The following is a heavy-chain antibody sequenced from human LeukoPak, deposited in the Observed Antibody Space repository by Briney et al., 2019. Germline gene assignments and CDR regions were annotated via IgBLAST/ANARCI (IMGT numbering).Heavy chain of an antibody. CDR2: ISGSGGST. CDR1: GFTFSSYS. CDR3: AKDKSNCFFDY. D-gene: IGHD2-21*01. Sequence: PGGSLRLSCVASGFTFSSYSMTWVRQAPGKGLEWVSGISGSGGSTYYADSVKGRFTISRDNSKNTLYLQMNNLRAEDTAVYYCAKDKSNCFFDYWGQGTLVTVSS. J-gene: IGHJ4*02. V-gene: IGHV3-23*01.